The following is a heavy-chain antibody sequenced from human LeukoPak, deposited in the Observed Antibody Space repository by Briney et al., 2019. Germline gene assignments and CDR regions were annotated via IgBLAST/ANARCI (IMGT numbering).Heavy chain of an antibody. CDR3: AREGDPLWFGELLYYFDY. J-gene: IGHJ4*02. D-gene: IGHD3-10*01. CDR2: IKQDGSEK. V-gene: IGHV3-7*01. CDR1: GFTFSSYW. Sequence: QSGGSLRLSCAASGFTFSSYWMSWVRQAPGKGLEWVANIKQDGSEKYYVDSVKGRFTISRDNAKNSLYLQMNSLRAEDTAVYYCAREGDPLWFGELLYYFDYWGQGTLVTVSS.